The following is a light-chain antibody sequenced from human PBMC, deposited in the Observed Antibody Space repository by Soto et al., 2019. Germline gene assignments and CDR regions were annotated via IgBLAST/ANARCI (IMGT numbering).Light chain of an antibody. Sequence: DIQMTQSPSSLSASVGDRVTITCRASQSISSYLNWYQQKPGKAPNLLIYTASSLESGVPSRFSGSGSGTDFTLTITSLQPEDFATYFCQQSYSRSRTFGQGTKV. CDR1: QSISSY. J-gene: IGKJ1*01. CDR3: QQSYSRSRT. CDR2: TAS. V-gene: IGKV1-39*01.